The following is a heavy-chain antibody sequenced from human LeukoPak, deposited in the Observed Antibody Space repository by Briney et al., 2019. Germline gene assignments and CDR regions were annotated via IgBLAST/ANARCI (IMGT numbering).Heavy chain of an antibody. Sequence: GGSLRLSCAASGFTFSSYAMSWVRQAPAKGLEWVSSISDTGGSIDYADSAKGRFTISRDNSKNTLYLQMNSLRAEDTAVYYCAKAQVVPAATGGYYWGQGILVTVSS. V-gene: IGHV3-23*01. CDR1: GFTFSSYA. J-gene: IGHJ4*02. CDR2: ISDTGGSI. CDR3: AKAQVVPAATGGYY. D-gene: IGHD2-2*01.